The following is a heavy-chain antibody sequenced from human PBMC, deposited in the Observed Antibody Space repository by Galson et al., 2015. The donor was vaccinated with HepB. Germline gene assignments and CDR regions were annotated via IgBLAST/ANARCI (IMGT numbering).Heavy chain of an antibody. CDR2: IYSCGST. Sequence: SLRLSCAASGFTVSSNYMSWVRQAPGKGLEWVSVIYSCGSTYYADSVKGRFTISRDNSKNTLYLQMNSLRVEDTAVYYCAKDSSSWYYFDYWGQGTLVTVSS. J-gene: IGHJ4*02. V-gene: IGHV3-66*03. CDR1: GFTVSSNY. CDR3: AKDSSSWYYFDY. D-gene: IGHD6-13*01.